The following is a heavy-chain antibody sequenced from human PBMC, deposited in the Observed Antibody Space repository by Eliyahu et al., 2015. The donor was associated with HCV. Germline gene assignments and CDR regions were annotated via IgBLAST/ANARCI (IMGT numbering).Heavy chain of an antibody. D-gene: IGHD2-15*01. CDR3: AKDRYCSGGSCYSDY. Sequence: EVQLLESGGGLVQPGGSLRLSCAASXFXFXSYAMSWVRQAPGKELEWVXGVSGSGDTTYYADSVKGRFTISRDNSKNTLYLQMNSLRAEDTAVYYCAKDRYCSGGSCYSDYWGQGTLVTVSS. J-gene: IGHJ4*02. CDR1: XFXFXSYA. CDR2: VSGSGDTT. V-gene: IGHV3-23*01.